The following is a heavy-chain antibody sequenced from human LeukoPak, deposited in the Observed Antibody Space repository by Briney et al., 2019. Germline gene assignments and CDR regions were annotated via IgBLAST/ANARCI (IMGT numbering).Heavy chain of an antibody. J-gene: IGHJ4*02. V-gene: IGHV4-59*08. CDR1: GGSISSYY. D-gene: IGHD4-23*01. CDR3: ARAPDLDYGGIDY. Sequence: SEALSLTCTVSGGSISSYYWSWIRQPPGKGLEWIGYIYYSGSTNYNPSLKSRVTISVDTSKNQFSLKLSSVTAADTAVYYCARAPDLDYGGIDYWGQGTLVTVSP. CDR2: IYYSGST.